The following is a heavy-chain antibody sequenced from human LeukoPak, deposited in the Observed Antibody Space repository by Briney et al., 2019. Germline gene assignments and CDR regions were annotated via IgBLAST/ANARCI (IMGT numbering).Heavy chain of an antibody. CDR3: ARAVGSSGRVYYFAY. D-gene: IGHD6-19*01. V-gene: IGHV3-11*06. Sequence: GGSLRLSCAASRXIFSDYYMSWIRQAPGKGLECVSHISSSSSLTDYTDSVKGRFTISRDNAKSSLYLQMNSLRAEDTAVYYCARAVGSSGRVYYFAYWGQGTLVTVSS. CDR1: RXIFSDYY. J-gene: IGHJ4*02. CDR2: ISSSSSLT.